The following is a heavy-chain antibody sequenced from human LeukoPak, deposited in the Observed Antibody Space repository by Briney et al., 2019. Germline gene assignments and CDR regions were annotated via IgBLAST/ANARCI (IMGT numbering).Heavy chain of an antibody. J-gene: IGHJ6*03. Sequence: GGSLRLSCAASGFSFSSYGMSWVRQAPGKGLEWISAITGSGGTTYYADSVEGRFTISRDNAKNSLYLQMNSLRAEDTAVYYCARASLYYYYMDVWGKGTTVTVSS. CDR1: GFSFSSYG. CDR2: ITGSGGTT. CDR3: ARASLYYYYMDV. V-gene: IGHV3-23*01.